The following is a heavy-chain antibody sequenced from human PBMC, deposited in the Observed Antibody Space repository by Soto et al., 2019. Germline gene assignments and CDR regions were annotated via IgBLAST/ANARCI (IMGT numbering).Heavy chain of an antibody. V-gene: IGHV4-30-2*01. CDR1: GDTISTGGYT. J-gene: IGHJ5*02. CDR2: TYHSGNP. D-gene: IGHD3-16*01. CDR3: ARLGAQEIDP. Sequence: SETLSLTYDVSGDTISTGGYTWAWIRQPPGKALEWIGHTYHSGNPYYNPSLKSRVIISVDRSKNQFSLKLSSVTAADTAVYYCARLGAQEIDPWGQGTLVTVSS.